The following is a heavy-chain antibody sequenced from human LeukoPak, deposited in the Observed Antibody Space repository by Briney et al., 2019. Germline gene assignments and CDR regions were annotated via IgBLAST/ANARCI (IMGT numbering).Heavy chain of an antibody. Sequence: ASVKVSCKVSGYTLTELSMHWVRQAPGKGLEWMGGFDPEDGETIYAQKFQGRVTMTEDTSTDTAYMELSSLRSEDTAVYYCASSMIVVLANDAFDIWGQGTMVTVSS. J-gene: IGHJ3*02. CDR1: GYTLTELS. V-gene: IGHV1-24*01. CDR2: FDPEDGET. D-gene: IGHD3-22*01. CDR3: ASSMIVVLANDAFDI.